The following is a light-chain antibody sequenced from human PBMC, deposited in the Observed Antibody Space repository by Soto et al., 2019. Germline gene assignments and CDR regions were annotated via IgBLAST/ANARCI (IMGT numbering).Light chain of an antibody. CDR2: EVS. CDR1: SSDDGGYDY. J-gene: IGLJ1*01. Sequence: QSALTQPASVSGSPGQSITISCTGTSSDDGGYDYVSWYQLHPGKAPILMVFEVSNRPSGVSYRFSGSKSGNTASLTISGLQADDEADYYCLSYGGSNTYVFGTGTKVTDL. CDR3: LSYGGSNTYV. V-gene: IGLV2-14*01.